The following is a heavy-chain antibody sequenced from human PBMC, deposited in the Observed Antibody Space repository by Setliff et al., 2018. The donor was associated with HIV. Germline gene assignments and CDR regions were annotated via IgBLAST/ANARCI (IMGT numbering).Heavy chain of an antibody. D-gene: IGHD1-20*01. J-gene: IGHJ6*03. CDR1: GGTFNSYA. CDR3: ARGPRYNWNSYYYMDV. V-gene: IGHV1-69*13. CDR2: IIPVFGTT. Sequence: SVKVSCKSSGGTFNSYAIIWVRQAPGQGLEWMGGIIPVFGTTNYAQKFQGRVRITADESTSTAYMELSSLRSDDTAVYYCARGPRYNWNSYYYMDVWGKRTTVTVS.